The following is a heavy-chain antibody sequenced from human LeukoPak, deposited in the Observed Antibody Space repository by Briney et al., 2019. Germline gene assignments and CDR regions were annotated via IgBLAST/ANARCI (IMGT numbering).Heavy chain of an antibody. J-gene: IGHJ6*03. CDR2: MNLNSGNT. V-gene: IGHV1-8*01. CDR1: GYTFTTYD. CDR3: ARARRITIFGVADYYYYMDV. D-gene: IGHD3-3*01. Sequence: ASVKVSCKPSGYTFTTYDINWVRQATGQRLEWMAWMNLNSGNTGYAQKFQGRVTMTRNTSISTAYMELSSLRSEDTAVYYCARARRITIFGVADYYYYMDVWGKGPTVTVSS.